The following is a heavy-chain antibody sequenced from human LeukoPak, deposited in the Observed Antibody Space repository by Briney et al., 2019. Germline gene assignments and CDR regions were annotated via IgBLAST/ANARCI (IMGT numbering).Heavy chain of an antibody. D-gene: IGHD3-3*01. CDR1: GGSISSRSYY. Sequence: SETLSLTCIVSGGSISSRSYYWAWIRQSPGKGLEWIGSIYYSGSTYYNPSLKSRVTISIDTSKNQFSLKVISVTAADTAVYYCAKDLLGWSSPRWGQGTMVTVPS. V-gene: IGHV4-39*07. CDR2: IYYSGST. CDR3: AKDLLGWSSPR. J-gene: IGHJ3*01.